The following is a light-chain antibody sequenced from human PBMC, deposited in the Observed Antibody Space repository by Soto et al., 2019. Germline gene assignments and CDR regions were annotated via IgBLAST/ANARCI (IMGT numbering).Light chain of an antibody. J-gene: IGKJ3*01. V-gene: IGKV1-27*01. Sequence: DIQMTQSPSSLAASVGDRVTISCRASQGIANYLAWYQQKPGKVPKLLIYGASTLQSGVSSRFTGSGSGTDFTLTISSLQPDDVATYYCQKYNWFPFTFGPGTKVDIK. CDR2: GAS. CDR3: QKYNWFPFT. CDR1: QGIANY.